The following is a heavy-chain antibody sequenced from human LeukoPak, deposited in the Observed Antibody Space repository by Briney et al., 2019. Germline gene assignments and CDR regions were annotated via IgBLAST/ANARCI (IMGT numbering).Heavy chain of an antibody. Sequence: ASVKVSCKASGYTFTGYYMHWVRQAPGQGLEWMGWINPNSGGTNYAQKFQGRVTMTRDTSISTAYMELSRLRSDDTAVYYCARDSTPGVESLTIFGVVPLGYWGQGTLVTVSS. D-gene: IGHD3-3*01. CDR1: GYTFTGYY. J-gene: IGHJ4*02. V-gene: IGHV1-2*02. CDR2: INPNSGGT. CDR3: ARDSTPGVESLTIFGVVPLGY.